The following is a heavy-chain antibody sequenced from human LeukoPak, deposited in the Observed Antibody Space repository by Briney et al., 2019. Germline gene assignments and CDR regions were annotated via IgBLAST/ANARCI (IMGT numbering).Heavy chain of an antibody. J-gene: IGHJ4*02. D-gene: IGHD5-12*01. Sequence: GGSLRLSCAASGFTFSSYWMNWVRQAPGKGLEWVANIKQDGSEKYYVDSVKGRFTISRDNAKNSLYLQMNSLRAEDTAVYYCASNSGYDSFGFDYWGQGTLVTVSS. CDR2: IKQDGSEK. CDR3: ASNSGYDSFGFDY. CDR1: GFTFSSYW. V-gene: IGHV3-7*01.